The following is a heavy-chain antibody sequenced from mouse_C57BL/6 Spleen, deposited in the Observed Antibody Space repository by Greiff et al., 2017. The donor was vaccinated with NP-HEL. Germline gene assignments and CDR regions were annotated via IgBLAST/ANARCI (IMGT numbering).Heavy chain of an antibody. CDR2: IDPETGGT. CDR3: TRKGLRYPWYFDV. D-gene: IGHD1-1*01. CDR1: GYTFTDYE. Sequence: VQLQESGAELVRPGASVTLSCKASGYTFTDYEMHWVKQTPVHGLEWIGAIDPETGGTAYNQKFKGKAILTADKSSSTAYMELRSLTSEDSAVYYCTRKGLRYPWYFDVWGTGTTVTVSS. J-gene: IGHJ1*03. V-gene: IGHV1-15*01.